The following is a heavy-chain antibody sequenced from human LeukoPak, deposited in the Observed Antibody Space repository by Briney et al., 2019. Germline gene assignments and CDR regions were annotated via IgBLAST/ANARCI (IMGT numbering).Heavy chain of an antibody. CDR3: ARLINGRIDY. D-gene: IGHD1-26*01. CDR1: GFTFSGYS. V-gene: IGHV3-48*04. CDR2: ISSSSSTI. J-gene: IGHJ4*02. Sequence: PGGSLRLSCAASGFTFSGYSMNWVRQAPGKGLEWVSYISSSSSTIYCADSVKGRFTISRDNAKNSLYLQIYSLRAEDTAVYYCARLINGRIDYWGQGTLVTVSS.